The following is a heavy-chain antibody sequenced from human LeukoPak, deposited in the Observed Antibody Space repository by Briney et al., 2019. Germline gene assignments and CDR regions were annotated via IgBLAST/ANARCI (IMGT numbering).Heavy chain of an antibody. Sequence: SETLSLTCTVSGGSISSHYWSWIRQPPGKGLEWIGYIYYSGSTNYNPSPKSRVTISVDTSKNQFSLKLSSVTAADTAVYYCARGEAAAGTLNFDYWGQGTLVTVSS. D-gene: IGHD6-13*01. CDR2: IYYSGST. J-gene: IGHJ4*02. CDR3: ARGEAAAGTLNFDY. V-gene: IGHV4-59*11. CDR1: GGSISSHY.